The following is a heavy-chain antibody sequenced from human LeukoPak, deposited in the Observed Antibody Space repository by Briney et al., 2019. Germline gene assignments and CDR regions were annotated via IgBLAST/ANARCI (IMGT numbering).Heavy chain of an antibody. V-gene: IGHV4-39*07. D-gene: IGHD3-22*01. J-gene: IGHJ5*02. Sequence: SETLSLTCTVSGGSISSSSYYWGWIRQPPGKGLEWIGEINHRGSTTYNPSLKSRVTISVDTSKNQFSLKLNSVTAADTAVYYCASLWLGGAGFDPWGQGTLVTVSS. CDR1: GGSISSSSYY. CDR2: INHRGST. CDR3: ASLWLGGAGFDP.